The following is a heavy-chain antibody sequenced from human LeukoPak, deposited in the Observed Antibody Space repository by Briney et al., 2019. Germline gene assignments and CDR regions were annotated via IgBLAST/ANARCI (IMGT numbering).Heavy chain of an antibody. CDR1: GGSISSDAYY. D-gene: IGHD5-12*01. CDR2: IYYSGST. V-gene: IGHV4-31*03. CDR3: AREVATRGYFDY. Sequence: TLSLTCTVSGGSISSDAYYWSWIRQHPGKGLEWIGYIYYSGSTYYNPSLKSRVTISIDTSTNQFSLKLSSVTAADTAVYYCAREVATRGYFDYWGQGTLVTVSS. J-gene: IGHJ4*02.